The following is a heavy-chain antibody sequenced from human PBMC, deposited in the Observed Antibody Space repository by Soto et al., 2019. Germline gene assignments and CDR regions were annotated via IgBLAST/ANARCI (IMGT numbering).Heavy chain of an antibody. Sequence: SETLSITCTVSGFSLSTYYWSWIRQPPVKGLEWIGYIYDSGSTNYNPSLKSRVTISADTSKNQFSMRLSSVTTADTALYYCARTTAVPNTLRSRYFFDYWGQGTLVTVS. D-gene: IGHD4-17*01. CDR3: ARTTAVPNTLRSRYFFDY. V-gene: IGHV4-59*01. CDR2: IYDSGST. CDR1: GFSLSTYY. J-gene: IGHJ4*02.